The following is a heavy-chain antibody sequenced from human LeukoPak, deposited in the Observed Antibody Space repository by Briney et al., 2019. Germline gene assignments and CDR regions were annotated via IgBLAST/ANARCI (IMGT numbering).Heavy chain of an antibody. J-gene: IGHJ4*02. CDR2: IIPIFGKA. V-gene: IGHV1-69*04. CDR1: GGTFSSYA. D-gene: IGHD3-22*01. CDR3: AKGDSSGYYTIDY. Sequence: SVKVSCKAFGGTFSSYAISWVRQAAGQGLEWMGRIIPIFGKANYAQKFQGRVTITADKSTSTAYMELSSLRSEDTAVYYCAKGDSSGYYTIDYWGQGTLVTVSS.